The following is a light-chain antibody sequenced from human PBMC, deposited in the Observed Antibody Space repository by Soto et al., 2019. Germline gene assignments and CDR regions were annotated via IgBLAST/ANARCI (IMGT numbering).Light chain of an antibody. CDR3: QQYDSWPHT. CDR1: QSISGD. V-gene: IGKV3-15*01. CDR2: GAS. J-gene: IGKJ2*01. Sequence: EIVMTQSPATLSVSPGERVTLSCGASQSISGDLAWYQQKPGQAPRIVIYGASTRATGVPARFSGSWSATEFTLTISSLQSGDFAVYYCQQYDSWPHTFGLGTSLEIK.